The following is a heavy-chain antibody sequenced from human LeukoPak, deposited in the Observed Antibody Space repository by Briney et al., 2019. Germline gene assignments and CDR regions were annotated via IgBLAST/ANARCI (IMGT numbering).Heavy chain of an antibody. J-gene: IGHJ5*02. CDR1: GFTVSSNY. Sequence: GGSLRLSCAASGFTVSSNYMSWVRQAPGKGLEWVSVIYSGGSTYYPDSVKGRFTIFRDNSKNTLYLQMNSLRAEDTAVYYCAREAWYYYGSGSYSNWFDPWGQGTLVTVSS. V-gene: IGHV3-66*02. CDR2: IYSGGST. CDR3: AREAWYYYGSGSYSNWFDP. D-gene: IGHD3-10*01.